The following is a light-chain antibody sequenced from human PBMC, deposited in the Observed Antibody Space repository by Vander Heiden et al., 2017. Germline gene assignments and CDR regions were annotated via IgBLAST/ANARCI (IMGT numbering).Light chain of an antibody. CDR2: DGT. CDR3: SACLSNTVI. V-gene: IGLV2-14*01. Sequence: QSALTQPGSVSRSPRQSITISCTGTSSDVAIYNSVSWYQQYPGKAPKLIIYDGTDRPSGVSDHFSGSKSGNKASLTISELQIEDEADYYCSACLSNTVIFGGGTKLTVL. CDR1: SSDVAIYNS. J-gene: IGLJ2*01.